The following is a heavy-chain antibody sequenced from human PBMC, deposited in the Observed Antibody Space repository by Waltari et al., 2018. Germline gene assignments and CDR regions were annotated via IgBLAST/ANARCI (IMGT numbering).Heavy chain of an antibody. V-gene: IGHV3-53*01. J-gene: IGHJ6*02. CDR3: TRDPRSSSYYGVDV. CDR2: SYSGGSR. Sequence: RSLDRKAQGVGLGGVLVSYSGGSRYYADSVKGRFTISRDNSKNTVSLHMNSLRAEDTAVYYWTRDPRSSSYYGVDVWCQGTAVTVSS. D-gene: IGHD2-2*01.